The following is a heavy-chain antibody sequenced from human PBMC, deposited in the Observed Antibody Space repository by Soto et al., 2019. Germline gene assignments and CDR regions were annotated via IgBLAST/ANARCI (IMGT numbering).Heavy chain of an antibody. CDR2: INTGNGNT. CDR3: ARDSRLSSSNNWFDP. CDR1: GYTFINYA. J-gene: IGHJ5*02. Sequence: SVKVSCKASGYTFINYAIHWVRQAPGQRLEWMGWINTGNGNTQYSQKFQGRVTITRDTSASAAYMELSSLRSEDTAVYYCARDSRLSSSNNWFDPWGQGTLVTVSS. D-gene: IGHD6-6*01. V-gene: IGHV1-3*04.